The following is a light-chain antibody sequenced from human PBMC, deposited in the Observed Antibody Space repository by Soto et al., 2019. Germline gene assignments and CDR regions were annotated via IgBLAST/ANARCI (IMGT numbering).Light chain of an antibody. Sequence: QPVLTQPPSASGTPGQRVTISCSGSSSNIGSNTVNWYQQLPGTAPKLLIYSNNQRTSGVPDRFSGSKSVTSASLAISGLHSEDEAEYYCAAWDDSRNGPVFGGGTKVTVL. CDR3: AAWDDSRNGPV. CDR1: SSNIGSNT. J-gene: IGLJ2*01. CDR2: SNN. V-gene: IGLV1-44*01.